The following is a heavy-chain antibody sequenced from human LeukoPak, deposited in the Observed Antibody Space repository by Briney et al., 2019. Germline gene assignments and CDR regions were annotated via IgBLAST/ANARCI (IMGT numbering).Heavy chain of an antibody. V-gene: IGHV3-21*01. J-gene: IGHJ4*02. CDR3: ARLDSSSSGYFDY. CDR1: GFTFSSYS. D-gene: IGHD6-6*01. CDR2: ISSSSSYI. Sequence: GGSLRLSCAASGFTFSSYSMNWVRQAPGKGLEWDSSISSSSSYIYYADSVKGRFTISRDNAKNSLYLQMNSLRAEDTAVYYCARLDSSSSGYFDYWGQGTLVTVSS.